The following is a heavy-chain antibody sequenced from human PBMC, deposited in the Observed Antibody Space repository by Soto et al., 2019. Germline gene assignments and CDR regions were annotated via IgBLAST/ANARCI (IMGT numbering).Heavy chain of an antibody. CDR3: ARDLGGVGGATYY. CDR1: GGSISSSNW. V-gene: IGHV4-4*02. D-gene: IGHD1-26*01. CDR2: IYHSGST. J-gene: IGHJ4*02. Sequence: SETLSLTCAVSGGSISSSNWWSWVRQPPGKGLEWIGEIYHSGSTNYNPSLKSRVTISVDKSKNQFSLKLSSVTAADTAVYSCARDLGGVGGATYYWGQGTLVTVSS.